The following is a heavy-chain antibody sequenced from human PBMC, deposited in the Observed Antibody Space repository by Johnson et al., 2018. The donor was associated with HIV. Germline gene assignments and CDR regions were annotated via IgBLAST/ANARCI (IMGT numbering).Heavy chain of an antibody. V-gene: IGHV3-30*02. D-gene: IGHD3-22*01. J-gene: IGHJ3*02. CDR1: GFTFSSYG. CDR2: IRYDGSNK. Sequence: QVQLVESGGGVVQPGGSLRLSCAASGFTFSSYGMHWVRQAPGKGLEWVAFIRYDGSNKYYADSVKGRFTISRDNSKNTLYLQMNSLRADDTAVYYCARDISPYDSCAYYHDACDIWGQGTMVTVSS. CDR3: ARDISPYDSCAYYHDACDI.